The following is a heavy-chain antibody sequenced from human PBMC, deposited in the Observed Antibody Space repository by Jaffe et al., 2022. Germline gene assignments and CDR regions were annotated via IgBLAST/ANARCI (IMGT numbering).Heavy chain of an antibody. Sequence: EVQLVESGGGLVQPGRSLRLSCAASGFTFDDYAMHWVRQAPGKGLEWVSGISWNSGSIGYADSVKGRFTISRDNAKNSLYLQMNSLRAEDTALYYCAKDTGDMTTVTWWYFDLWGRGTLVTVSS. CDR2: ISWNSGSI. CDR1: GFTFDDYA. CDR3: AKDTGDMTTVTWWYFDL. D-gene: IGHD4-17*01. V-gene: IGHV3-9*01. J-gene: IGHJ2*01.